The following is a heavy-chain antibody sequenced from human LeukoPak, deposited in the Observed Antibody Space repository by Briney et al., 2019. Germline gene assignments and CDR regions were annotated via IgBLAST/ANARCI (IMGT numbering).Heavy chain of an antibody. CDR1: GFTFSRHP. Sequence: GGSLRLSCAASGFTFSRHPMNWVRQAPGKGLEWVSYISPGTIYYADSVKGQFTISRDNSKNTLYLQMNSLRAEDTAVYYCAKGSAVADIYFDYWGQGTLVTVSS. V-gene: IGHV3-48*01. J-gene: IGHJ4*02. D-gene: IGHD6-19*01. CDR2: ISPGTI. CDR3: AKGSAVADIYFDY.